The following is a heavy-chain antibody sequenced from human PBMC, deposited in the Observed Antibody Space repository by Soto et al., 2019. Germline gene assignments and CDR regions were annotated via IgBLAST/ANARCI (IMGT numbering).Heavy chain of an antibody. CDR2: IKQDGSEK. CDR3: ARDLVDCSSTSCYDYYYYGMDV. CDR1: GFTFSSYW. D-gene: IGHD2-2*01. Sequence: SLRLSCAASGFTFSSYWMSWVRQAPGKGLEWVANIKQDGSEKYYVDSVKGRFTISRDNAKNSLYLQMNSLRAEDTAVYYCARDLVDCSSTSCYDYYYYGMDVWGQGTTVTVSS. J-gene: IGHJ6*02. V-gene: IGHV3-7*01.